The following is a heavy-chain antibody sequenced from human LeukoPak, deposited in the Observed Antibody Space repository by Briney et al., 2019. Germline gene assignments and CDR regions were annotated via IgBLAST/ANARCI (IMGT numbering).Heavy chain of an antibody. J-gene: IGHJ5*02. Sequence: SVKVSCKASGGTFSSYAISWVRQAPGRGLEWMGGIIPIFGTANYAQKFQGRVTITADESTSTAYMELSSLRSEDTAVYYCARDPPFPRGSRVHWFDPWGQGTLVTVSS. CDR1: GGTFSSYA. CDR3: ARDPPFPRGSRVHWFDP. CDR2: IIPIFGTA. V-gene: IGHV1-69*01. D-gene: IGHD2/OR15-2a*01.